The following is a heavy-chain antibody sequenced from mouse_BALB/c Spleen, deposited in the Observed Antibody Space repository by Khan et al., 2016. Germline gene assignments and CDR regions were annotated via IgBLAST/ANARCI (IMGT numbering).Heavy chain of an antibody. CDR3: ARSDYGSKDAMDY. D-gene: IGHD1-1*01. CDR1: GYSITSDYA. J-gene: IGHJ4*01. V-gene: IGHV3-2*02. CDR2: ISYSGST. Sequence: EVQLQESGPGLVKPSQSLSLTCTVTGYSITSDYAWNWIRQFPGNKLEWMGHISYSGSTSYNPSLKSRISITRDTSNNQFFLQLNSVTSEDTATYYCARSDYGSKDAMDYWGQGTSVTVSS.